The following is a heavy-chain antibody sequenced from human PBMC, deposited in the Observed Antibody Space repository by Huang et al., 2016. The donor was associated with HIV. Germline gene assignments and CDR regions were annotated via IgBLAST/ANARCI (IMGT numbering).Heavy chain of an antibody. CDR1: GGALGSYT. J-gene: IGHJ4*02. Sequence: QVQVVQSGAEVRKPGSSVKVSCKASGGALGSYTLSWVRQAPGQGLEWVGGLSPVSVTLKDAKNFEGRVTITADDSTNTEYMILSNLIPEDTAVYFCARALGMNGGFFDYWGQGTLVTVSS. V-gene: IGHV1-69*13. D-gene: IGHD2-8*01. CDR2: LSPVSVTL. CDR3: ARALGMNGGFFDY.